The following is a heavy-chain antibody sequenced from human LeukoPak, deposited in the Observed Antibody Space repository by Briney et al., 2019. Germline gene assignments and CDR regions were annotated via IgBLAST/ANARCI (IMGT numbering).Heavy chain of an antibody. CDR3: AKGAVAGTGGYYFDY. D-gene: IGHD6-19*01. J-gene: IGHJ4*02. Sequence: GGSLRLSCAASGFSFSRYAMSWVRQAPGKGLEWVSYISSSGTTIYYADSVKGRFTISRDNSKNTLYLQMNSLRAEDTAVYYCAKGAVAGTGGYYFDYWGQGTLVTVSS. CDR2: ISSSGTTI. CDR1: GFSFSRYA. V-gene: IGHV3-23*01.